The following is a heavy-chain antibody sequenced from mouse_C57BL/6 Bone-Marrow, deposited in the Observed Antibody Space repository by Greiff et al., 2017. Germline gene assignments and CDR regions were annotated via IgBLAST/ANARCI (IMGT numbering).Heavy chain of an antibody. Sequence: QVQLQQPGAELVKPGASVKLSCKASGYTFTSYWMHWVKQRPGQGLEWIGMIHPNSGSTNYNEKFKSKATLTVDKSSSTAYMQLSSLTSEDSAVYYCARGGLLRYWYFDVWGTGTTVTVSS. D-gene: IGHD1-1*01. CDR3: ARGGLLRYWYFDV. V-gene: IGHV1-64*01. CDR2: IHPNSGST. CDR1: GYTFTSYW. J-gene: IGHJ1*03.